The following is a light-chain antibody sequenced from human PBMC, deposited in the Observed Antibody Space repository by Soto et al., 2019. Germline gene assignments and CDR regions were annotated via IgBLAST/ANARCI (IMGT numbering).Light chain of an antibody. CDR1: QSVSSSY. CDR3: QLYGSSTYT. Sequence: EIVLTQSPGTLSLSPGERATLSCRASQSVSSSYLAWYQQKPGQAPRLLIYGASSRPTGIPDRFSGSGSGTDFTLTISRLEPEDFAVYYCQLYGSSTYTFGQGTKLEIK. CDR2: GAS. V-gene: IGKV3-20*01. J-gene: IGKJ2*01.